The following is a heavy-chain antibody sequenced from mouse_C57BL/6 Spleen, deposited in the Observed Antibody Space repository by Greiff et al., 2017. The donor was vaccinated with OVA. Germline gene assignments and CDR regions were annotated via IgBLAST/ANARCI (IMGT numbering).Heavy chain of an antibody. V-gene: IGHV1-50*01. D-gene: IGHD2-1*01. CDR1: GYTFTSYW. CDR3: ARMGKVRGYFDV. Sequence: QVQLQQPGAELVKPGASVKLSCKASGYTFTSYWMQWVKQRPGQGLEWIGEIDPSDSYTNYNQKFKGKATLTVDTSASTAYMQLSSLTSEDSAVYYCARMGKVRGYFDVWGTGTTVTVSS. CDR2: IDPSDSYT. J-gene: IGHJ1*03.